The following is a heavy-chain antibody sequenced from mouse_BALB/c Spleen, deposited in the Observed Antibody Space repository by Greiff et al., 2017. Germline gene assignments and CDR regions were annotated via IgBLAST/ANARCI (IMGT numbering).Heavy chain of an antibody. Sequence: QVQLQQSGAELVRPGASVTLSCKASGYTFTDYEMHWVKQTPVHGLEWIGAIDPETGGTAYNQKFKGKATLTADKSSSTAYMELRSLTSEDSAVYYCTRRGYYGNYWFAYWGQGTLVTVSA. D-gene: IGHD2-1*01. CDR1: GYTFTDYE. J-gene: IGHJ3*01. CDR3: TRRGYYGNYWFAY. V-gene: IGHV1-15*01. CDR2: IDPETGGT.